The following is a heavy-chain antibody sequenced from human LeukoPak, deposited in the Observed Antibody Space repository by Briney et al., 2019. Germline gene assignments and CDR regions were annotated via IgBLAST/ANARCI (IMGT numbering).Heavy chain of an antibody. Sequence: GGSLRLSCAASGFTFSSYAMSWVRQAPGKGLEWVSGISGSGGSTYYADSVKGRFTISRDNAKNTLYLQMNSLRAEDTAVYYCVRDTGMIADHWGQGTLVTVSS. J-gene: IGHJ5*02. CDR2: ISGSGGST. CDR1: GFTFSSYA. CDR3: VRDTGMIADH. D-gene: IGHD3-22*01. V-gene: IGHV3-23*01.